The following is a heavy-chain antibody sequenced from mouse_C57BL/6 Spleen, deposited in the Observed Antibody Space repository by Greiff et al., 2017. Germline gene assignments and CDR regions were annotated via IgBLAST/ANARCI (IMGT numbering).Heavy chain of an antibody. Sequence: QVQLQQSGAELVRPGTSVKVSCKASGYAFTNYLIEWVKQRPGQGLEWIGVINPGSGGTNYNEKFKGKATLTADTSSSTAYMQLSSLTSEDAAVYFCARGYDDGGFAYWGQGTLVTVSA. D-gene: IGHD2-2*01. CDR3: ARGYDDGGFAY. CDR1: GYAFTNYL. J-gene: IGHJ3*01. CDR2: INPGSGGT. V-gene: IGHV1-54*01.